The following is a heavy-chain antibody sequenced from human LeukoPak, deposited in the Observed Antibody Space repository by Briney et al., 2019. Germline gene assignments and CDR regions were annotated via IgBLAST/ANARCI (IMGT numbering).Heavy chain of an antibody. CDR1: GGSLSGYY. D-gene: IGHD6-19*01. Sequence: LETLSLTCAVYGGSLSGYYWSWIRQPPGKGLEWIGEINHSGSTNYNPSLKSRVTISVDTSKNQFSLKLSSVTAADTAVYYCARRKYSSGWANRKNNWFDPWGQGTLVTVSS. J-gene: IGHJ5*02. CDR2: INHSGST. V-gene: IGHV4-34*01. CDR3: ARRKYSSGWANRKNNWFDP.